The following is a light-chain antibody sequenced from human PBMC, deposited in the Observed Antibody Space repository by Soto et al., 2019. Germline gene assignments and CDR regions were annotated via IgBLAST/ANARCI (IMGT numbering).Light chain of an antibody. CDR1: DSDVGGYNY. Sequence: QAALTQPASVSGAPGQSVTISCTGADSDVGGYNYVSWYQQYPGKAPQLMIYDVSGRPSGVSDRFSGSKSGNTASLTISGLQAEDEADYYCSSYTAYRTYVFGTGTKV. CDR3: SSYTAYRTYV. J-gene: IGLJ1*01. V-gene: IGLV2-14*01. CDR2: DVS.